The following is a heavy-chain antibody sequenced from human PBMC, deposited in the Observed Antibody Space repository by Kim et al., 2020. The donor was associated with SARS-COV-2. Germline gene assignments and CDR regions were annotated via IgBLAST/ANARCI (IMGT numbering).Heavy chain of an antibody. D-gene: IGHD3-10*01. CDR3: ASDGGWELFDY. CDR1: GYSISSGYY. J-gene: IGHJ4*02. CDR2: IYHSGST. V-gene: IGHV4-38-2*02. Sequence: SETLSLTCTVSGYSISSGYYWGWIRQPPGKGLEWIGSIYHSGSTYYNPSLKSRVTISVDTSKNQFSLKLSSVTAADTAVYYCASDGGWELFDYWGQGTLV.